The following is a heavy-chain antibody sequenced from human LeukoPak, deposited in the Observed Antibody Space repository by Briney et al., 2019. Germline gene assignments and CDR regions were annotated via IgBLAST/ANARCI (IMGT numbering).Heavy chain of an antibody. Sequence: SQTLSLTCDISGDSVSINSAAWNWIRQSPSRGLESLGRTYYMSKWYNEYAVSVKSRVTMNADTSKNQFSLKLNSVTPEDTAVYFCARDGHGSHWFDPWGQGTLVTVSS. D-gene: IGHD3-10*01. V-gene: IGHV6-1*01. CDR1: GDSVSINSAA. J-gene: IGHJ5*02. CDR2: TYYMSKWYN. CDR3: ARDGHGSHWFDP.